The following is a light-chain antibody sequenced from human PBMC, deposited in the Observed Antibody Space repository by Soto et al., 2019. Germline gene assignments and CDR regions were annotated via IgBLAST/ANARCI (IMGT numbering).Light chain of an antibody. CDR2: DVS. J-gene: IGLJ2*01. CDR3: SSYTSSSTYVV. CDR1: SSDVGGYNY. V-gene: IGLV2-14*01. Sequence: QCALTQAASASGSPGQSITISCTGTSSDVGGYNYVSWYQQHPGKAPKLMIYDVSNRPSGVSNRFSGSKSGNTASLTISGLQAEDEADYYCSSYTSSSTYVVFGGGTKLTVL.